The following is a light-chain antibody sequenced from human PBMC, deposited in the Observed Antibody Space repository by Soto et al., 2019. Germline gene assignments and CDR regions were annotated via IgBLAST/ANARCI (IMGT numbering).Light chain of an antibody. Sequence: EIVLTQSPGTLSLSPGERATLSCRASQTVRNNYLAWYQQKPGQAPRLLIYDASNRATGIPARFSASGSGTDFTLTISRLEPEDFAVYYCQQRGDWPRLTFGGGTKVDIK. CDR2: DAS. CDR1: QTVRNNY. J-gene: IGKJ4*01. CDR3: QQRGDWPRLT. V-gene: IGKV3-11*01.